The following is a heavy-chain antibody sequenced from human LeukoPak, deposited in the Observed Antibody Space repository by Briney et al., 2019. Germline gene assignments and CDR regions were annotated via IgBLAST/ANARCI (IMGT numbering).Heavy chain of an antibody. V-gene: IGHV4-59*08. CDR2: IYYSGST. D-gene: IGHD6-13*01. Sequence: SETLSLTCTVSGGSISSYYWSWIRQPPGKGLEWVGYIYYSGSTNYNPSLKSRVTISVDTSKNQFSLKLSSVTAADTAVYYCATGRWGSSWYRGFDPWGQGTLVTVSS. J-gene: IGHJ5*02. CDR3: ATGRWGSSWYRGFDP. CDR1: GGSISSYY.